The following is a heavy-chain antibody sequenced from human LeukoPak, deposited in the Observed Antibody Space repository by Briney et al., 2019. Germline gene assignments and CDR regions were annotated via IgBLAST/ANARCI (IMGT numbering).Heavy chain of an antibody. CDR1: GYTFTGYY. CDR3: ARGRHIVVETATDYYYYYMDV. Sequence: ASVKVSCKASGYTFTGYYMHWVRQAPGQGLEWMGWINPNSGGTNYAQKFQGRVTMTRDTSISTAYMELSRLRSEDTAVYYCARGRHIVVETATDYYYYYMDVWGKGTTVTVSS. J-gene: IGHJ6*03. CDR2: INPNSGGT. V-gene: IGHV1-2*02. D-gene: IGHD2-21*02.